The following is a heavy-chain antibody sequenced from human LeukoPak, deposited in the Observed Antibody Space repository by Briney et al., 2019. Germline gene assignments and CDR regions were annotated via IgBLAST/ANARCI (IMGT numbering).Heavy chain of an antibody. J-gene: IGHJ4*02. CDR1: GFTFDDYA. CDR2: ISWDGGST. V-gene: IGHV3-43D*03. CDR3: AKDQSPGYCSSTSCFPPPSIDY. D-gene: IGHD2-2*01. Sequence: GGSLRLSCEASGFTFDDYAMHWVRQAPGKGLEWVSLISWDGGSTYYADSVKGRFTISRDNSKNSLYLQMNSLRAEDTALYYCAKDQSPGYCSSTSCFPPPSIDYWGQGTLVTVSS.